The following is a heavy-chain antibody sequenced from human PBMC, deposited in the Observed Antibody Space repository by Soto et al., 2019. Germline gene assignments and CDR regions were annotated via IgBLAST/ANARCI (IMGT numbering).Heavy chain of an antibody. Sequence: GASVKVSWKASGYTFTSYAMHWVRQAPGQRLEWMGWINAGNGNTKYSQKFQGRVTITRDTSASTAYMELSSLRSEDTAVYYCARGRIAVAGPKYNWFAPWGQGTLVTVSS. CDR1: GYTFTSYA. CDR2: INAGNGNT. V-gene: IGHV1-3*01. J-gene: IGHJ5*02. D-gene: IGHD6-19*01. CDR3: ARGRIAVAGPKYNWFAP.